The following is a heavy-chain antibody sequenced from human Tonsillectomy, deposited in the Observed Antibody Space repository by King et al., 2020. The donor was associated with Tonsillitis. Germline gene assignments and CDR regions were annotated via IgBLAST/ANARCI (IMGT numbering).Heavy chain of an antibody. CDR1: GFTFSSYS. V-gene: IGHV3-21*01. CDR2: ITSSSNYI. CDR3: ARVWVVRGVGAYDI. J-gene: IGHJ3*02. Sequence: QLVQSGGGLVKPGGSLRLSCAASGFTFSSYSLHWVRQAPGKGLEWVSSITSSSNYIYYADSMEGRCTISRDNAKNSLYLQMNSLRAEDTARYYCARVWVVRGVGAYDIWGQGTMVTVSS. D-gene: IGHD3-10*01.